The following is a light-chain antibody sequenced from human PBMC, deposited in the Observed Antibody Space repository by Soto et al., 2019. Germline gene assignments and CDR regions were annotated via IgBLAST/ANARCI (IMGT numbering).Light chain of an antibody. Sequence: DIQMAQSPATLSASVGDRVTITCRASQSISSWLAWYHQKPGKAPKLLIYDASSLESGVPSRFSGSGSGTEFTLTISSLQPDDFATYYCHHYNSYATFGQGTKVDIK. CDR2: DAS. CDR1: QSISSW. CDR3: HHYNSYAT. V-gene: IGKV1-5*01. J-gene: IGKJ1*01.